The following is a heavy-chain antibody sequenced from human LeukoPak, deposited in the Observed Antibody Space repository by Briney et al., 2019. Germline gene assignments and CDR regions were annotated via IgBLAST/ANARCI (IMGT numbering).Heavy chain of an antibody. J-gene: IGHJ6*03. D-gene: IGHD3-10*01. CDR2: IRYDGSNK. CDR1: GFTFSSYG. Sequence: GGSLRLSCAASGFTFSSYGMHWVRQAPGRGLEWVAFIRYDGSNKYYADSVKGRFTISRDNSKNTLYLQMNSLRAEDTAVYYCAKDQAYYGSGSYYMDVWGKGTTVTISS. CDR3: AKDQAYYGSGSYYMDV. V-gene: IGHV3-30*02.